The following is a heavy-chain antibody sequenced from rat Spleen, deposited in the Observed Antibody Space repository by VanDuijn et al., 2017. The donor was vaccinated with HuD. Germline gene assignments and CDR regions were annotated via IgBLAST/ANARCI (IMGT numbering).Heavy chain of an antibody. CDR2: ISYDGSST. D-gene: IGHD1-12*02. J-gene: IGHJ2*01. CDR1: GFTFSDYN. Sequence: EVQLVESGGGLVQPGRSLKLSCAASGFTFSDYNMAWVRQAPKKGLEWVATISYDGSSTYYPDSVKGRFTISRDNAKSTLYLQMDSLRSEDTATYYCARRPYYDGSYDYFDYWGQGVMVTVSS. CDR3: ARRPYYDGSYDYFDY. V-gene: IGHV5-7*01.